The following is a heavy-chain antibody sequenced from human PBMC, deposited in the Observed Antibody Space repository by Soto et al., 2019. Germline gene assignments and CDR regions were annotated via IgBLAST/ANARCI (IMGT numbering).Heavy chain of an antibody. CDR1: GGSISGYY. J-gene: IGHJ4*02. CDR2: IYHSGST. Sequence: SETLSLTCTVSGGSISGYYWSWIRQPPGTGLEWIGYIYHSGSTNYNPSLKSRVTISVETSKDQFSLKLSSVTAADTAVYYCARLYTNRGRADYWGQGTLVTVSS. V-gene: IGHV4-59*01. CDR3: ARLYTNRGRADY. D-gene: IGHD6-13*01.